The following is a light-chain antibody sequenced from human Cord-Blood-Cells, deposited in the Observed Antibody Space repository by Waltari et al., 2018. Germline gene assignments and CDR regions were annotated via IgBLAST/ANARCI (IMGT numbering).Light chain of an antibody. CDR3: QQYDNLPIT. CDR2: DAS. J-gene: IGKJ5*01. CDR1: QDISNY. Sequence: DIQMTQSPSSLSASVGDXVTITCQASQDISNYLNWYQQKPGKAPKLLIYDASNLETGVPSRFSGSGSGTDFTFTISSLQPEDIATYYCQQYDNLPITFGQGTRLEIK. V-gene: IGKV1-33*01.